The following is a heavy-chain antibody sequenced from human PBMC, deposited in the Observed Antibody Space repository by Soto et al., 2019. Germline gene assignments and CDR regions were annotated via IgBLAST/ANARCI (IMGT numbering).Heavy chain of an antibody. CDR3: ARGVRELITPGYYGMDV. J-gene: IGHJ6*02. CDR2: IYYSGST. Sequence: ETLSLTCTVSGGSISSYYWSWIRQPPGKGLEWIGYIYYSGSTNYNPSLKSRVTISVDTSKNQFSLKLSSVTAADTAVYYCARGVRELITPGYYGMDVWGQGTTVTVSS. CDR1: GGSISSYY. V-gene: IGHV4-59*01. D-gene: IGHD1-26*01.